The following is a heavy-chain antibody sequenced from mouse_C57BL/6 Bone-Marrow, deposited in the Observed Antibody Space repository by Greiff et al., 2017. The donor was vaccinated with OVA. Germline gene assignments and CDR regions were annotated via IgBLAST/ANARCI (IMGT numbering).Heavy chain of an antibody. CDR1: GFTFSSYG. CDR2: ISSGGSYT. D-gene: IGHD2-4*01. V-gene: IGHV5-6*01. J-gene: IGHJ4*01. Sequence: EVQRVESGGDLVKPGGSLKLSCAASGFTFSSYGMSWVRQTPDKRLEWVATISSGGSYTYYPDSVKGRFTISRDNAKNTLYLQMSSLKSEDTAMYYCASGRYDYDSFYAMDYWGQGTSVTVSS. CDR3: ASGRYDYDSFYAMDY.